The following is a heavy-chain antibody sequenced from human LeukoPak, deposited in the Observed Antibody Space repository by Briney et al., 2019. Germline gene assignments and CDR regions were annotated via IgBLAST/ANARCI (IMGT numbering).Heavy chain of an antibody. CDR1: GFTFTSSA. CDR2: IVVGSGNT. D-gene: IGHD3-10*01. Sequence: SVKVSCKASGFTFTSSAVQWVRQARGQRLEWIGWIVVGSGNTNYAQKFQGRVTITRDTSASTAYMELSSLRSEDTAVYYCARDQTRLLEYGSGSYYTSLFDYWGQGTLVTVSS. CDR3: ARDQTRLLEYGSGSYYTSLFDY. V-gene: IGHV1-58*01. J-gene: IGHJ4*02.